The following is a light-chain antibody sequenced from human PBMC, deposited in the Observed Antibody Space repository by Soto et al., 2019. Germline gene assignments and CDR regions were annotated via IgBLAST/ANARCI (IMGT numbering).Light chain of an antibody. CDR2: AAS. Sequence: DIQMTQSPSSLSTSIGDRVTITCRASQTINRYLNWYQQKPGKAPKLLIYAASNLQSGVPSRFSGSGSGTDFTLTISSLQPADFATYYCQQSYSTPRTFGQGTKVEIK. CDR1: QTINRY. CDR3: QQSYSTPRT. V-gene: IGKV1-39*01. J-gene: IGKJ1*01.